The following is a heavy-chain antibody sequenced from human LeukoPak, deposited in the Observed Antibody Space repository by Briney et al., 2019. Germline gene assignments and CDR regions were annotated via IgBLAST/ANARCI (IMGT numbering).Heavy chain of an antibody. Sequence: GGSLRLSCAASGFTFSSYSMNWVRQAPGKGLEWVSSISSSSSYIYYADSVKGRFTISRDNAKNSLYLQMNSLRAEDTAVYYCARDLGPYCGGDCPMDVWGKGTTVTVSS. CDR1: GFTFSSYS. V-gene: IGHV3-21*01. CDR3: ARDLGPYCGGDCPMDV. CDR2: ISSSSSYI. D-gene: IGHD2-21*01. J-gene: IGHJ6*03.